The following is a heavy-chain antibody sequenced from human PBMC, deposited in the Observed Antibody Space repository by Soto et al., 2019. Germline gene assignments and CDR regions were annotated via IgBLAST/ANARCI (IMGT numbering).Heavy chain of an antibody. CDR3: AKDIYSSSVLYYYGMDV. CDR2: ISWNSGSI. V-gene: IGHV3-9*01. D-gene: IGHD6-6*01. CDR1: GFTFSSYW. J-gene: IGHJ6*02. Sequence: PGGSLRLSCAASGFTFSSYWMHWVRQAPGKGLEWVSGISWNSGSIGYADSVKGRFTISRDNAKNSLYLQMNSLRAEDTALYYCAKDIYSSSVLYYYGMDVWGQGTTVTVSS.